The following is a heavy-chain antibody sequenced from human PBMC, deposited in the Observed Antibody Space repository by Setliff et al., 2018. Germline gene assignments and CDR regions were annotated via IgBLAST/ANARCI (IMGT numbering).Heavy chain of an antibody. J-gene: IGHJ4*02. Sequence: SETLSLTCTVSGGSISNYYWSWIRQSPGKGLEWIGFIYYNGRSDHNPSLKSRVTISVDTSKNQFSLKLSSVTAADTAVYYCAKGGSTSCYTEIDYWGQGTLVTVSS. CDR2: IYYNGRS. V-gene: IGHV4-59*01. D-gene: IGHD2-2*02. CDR1: GGSISNYY. CDR3: AKGGSTSCYTEIDY.